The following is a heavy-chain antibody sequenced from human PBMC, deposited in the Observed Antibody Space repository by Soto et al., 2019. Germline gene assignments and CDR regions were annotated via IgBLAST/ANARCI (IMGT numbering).Heavy chain of an antibody. J-gene: IGHJ4*02. CDR1: GGSISSYY. D-gene: IGHD3-3*01. Sequence: QVQLQESGPGLVKPSETLSLTCTVSGGSISSYYWSWIRQPPGKGLEWIGHIYYSGSTNYNPSLKSRVTISVDTSKNQFSLKLSSVTAADTAVYYCARGLFWSGYYPDYWVQGTLVTVSS. CDR2: IYYSGST. V-gene: IGHV4-59*01. CDR3: ARGLFWSGYYPDY.